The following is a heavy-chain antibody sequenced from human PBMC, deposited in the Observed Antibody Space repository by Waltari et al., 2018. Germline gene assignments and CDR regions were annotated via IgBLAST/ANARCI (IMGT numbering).Heavy chain of an antibody. Sequence: EVPLVEPGGALAQAGGSLRLSCEACGFTFSPQWMDWVRQAPGKGLEWVANINQDGSEKYYVDSVKGRFTVSRDNTENSLYLQMNSLTAQDTAVYYCSVSLNMWGQGTMVTVSS. CDR3: SVSLNM. V-gene: IGHV3-7*01. J-gene: IGHJ3*02. CDR2: INQDGSEK. CDR1: GFTFSPQW.